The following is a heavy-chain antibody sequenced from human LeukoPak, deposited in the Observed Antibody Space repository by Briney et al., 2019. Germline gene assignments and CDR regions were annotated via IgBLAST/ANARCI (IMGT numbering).Heavy chain of an antibody. CDR2: FYARGST. D-gene: IGHD3-10*01. CDR3: ARGHYYYGSGSYWGFDY. J-gene: IGHJ4*02. V-gene: IGHV4-4*07. Sequence: SETLSLTCTVSGASISAYYWSWIRQPAGKGLEWIGRFYARGSTNYNPSLKSRVTMSVDTSKNQFSLKLSSGTAADTAVYYCARGHYYYGSGSYWGFDYWGQGTLVTVSS. CDR1: GASISAYY.